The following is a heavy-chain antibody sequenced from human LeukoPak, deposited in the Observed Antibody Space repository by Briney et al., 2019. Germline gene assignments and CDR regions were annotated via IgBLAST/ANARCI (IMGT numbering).Heavy chain of an antibody. CDR3: ASDYPNSHVDTAMSDY. J-gene: IGHJ4*02. CDR2: ISSSGSTI. V-gene: IGHV3-11*01. CDR1: GFTFSDYY. D-gene: IGHD5-18*01. Sequence: GGSLRLSCAASGFTFSDYYMSWIRQAPGKGLKWVSYISSSGSTIYYADSVKGRFTISRDNAKNSLYLQMNSLRAEDTAVYYCASDYPNSHVDTAMSDYWGQGTLVTVSS.